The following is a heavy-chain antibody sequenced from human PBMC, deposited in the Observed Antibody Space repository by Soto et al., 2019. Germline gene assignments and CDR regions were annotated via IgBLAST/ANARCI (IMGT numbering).Heavy chain of an antibody. CDR2: IIPIFGTA. Sequence: VASVKVSCKASGGTFSSYAISWVRQAPGQGLEGMGGIIPIFGTANYAQKFQGRVTITADESASTAYMELSSLRSEDTAVYYCARGHSSSWYGTCCYGMDVCRQLTTVTV. CDR1: GGTFSSYA. D-gene: IGHD6-13*01. V-gene: IGHV1-69*13. CDR3: ARGHSSSWYGTCCYGMDV. J-gene: IGHJ6*02.